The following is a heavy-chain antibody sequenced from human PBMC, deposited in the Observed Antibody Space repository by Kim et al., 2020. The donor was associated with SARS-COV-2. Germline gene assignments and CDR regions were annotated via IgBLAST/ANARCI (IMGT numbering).Heavy chain of an antibody. CDR3: ARDSAITIFGVVIINYYYGMDV. D-gene: IGHD3-3*01. CDR1: GFTFSSYA. J-gene: IGHJ6*02. CDR2: ISSNGGSI. V-gene: IGHV3-64*01. Sequence: GGSLRLSCAASGFTFSSYAMHWVRQAPGKGLEYVSAISSNGGSIYYANSVKGRFTISRDNSKNTLYLQMGSLRAEDMAVYYCARDSAITIFGVVIINYYYGMDVWGQGTTVTVSS.